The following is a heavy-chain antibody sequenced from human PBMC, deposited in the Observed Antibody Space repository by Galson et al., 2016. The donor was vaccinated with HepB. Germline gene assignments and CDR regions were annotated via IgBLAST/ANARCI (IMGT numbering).Heavy chain of an antibody. V-gene: IGHV3-74*01. Sequence: SLRLSCAASGFTFSSYWMHWVRQAPGKGLVWVSHINRDGSSTNHADSVKGRFTIARDNAENTQYLQMNSLRAEDTAVYYCARENWANDYWGQGTLVTVSS. CDR1: GFTFSSYW. D-gene: IGHD7-27*01. CDR2: INRDGSST. J-gene: IGHJ4*02. CDR3: ARENWANDY.